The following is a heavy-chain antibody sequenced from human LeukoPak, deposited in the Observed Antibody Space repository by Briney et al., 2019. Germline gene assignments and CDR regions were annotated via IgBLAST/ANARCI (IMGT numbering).Heavy chain of an antibody. Sequence: ASVKVSCKASGYTFTSYAMHWVRQAPGQRLEWMGWSNAGNGNTKYSQEFQGRVTITRDTSASTAYMELSSLRSDDTAVYYCVRDINYYGSGNFYSGDDWGQGTLVTVSS. J-gene: IGHJ4*02. V-gene: IGHV1-3*02. CDR3: VRDINYYGSGNFYSGDD. D-gene: IGHD3-10*01. CDR2: SNAGNGNT. CDR1: GYTFTSYA.